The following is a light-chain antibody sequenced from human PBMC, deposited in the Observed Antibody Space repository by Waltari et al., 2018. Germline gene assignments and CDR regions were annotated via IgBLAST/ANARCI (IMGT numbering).Light chain of an antibody. Sequence: QSVLTQPPSASGTPGQRVTISCSGSSSNIGSNYVYWYQPPPGPAPKLLIYRNNPRPSGGPDRCSGSKSGTSASLAVSGLRSEDEADYYCASWDDSLTAWVFGGGTKLTVL. V-gene: IGLV1-47*01. CDR1: SSNIGSNY. CDR2: RNN. J-gene: IGLJ3*02. CDR3: ASWDDSLTAWV.